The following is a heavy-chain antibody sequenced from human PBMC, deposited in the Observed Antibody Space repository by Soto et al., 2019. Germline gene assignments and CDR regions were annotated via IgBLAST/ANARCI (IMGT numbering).Heavy chain of an antibody. D-gene: IGHD2-15*01. CDR3: ARATSGVVAATTYYYGMDV. J-gene: IGHJ6*02. V-gene: IGHV1-46*01. CDR2: INPSGGNT. CDR1: GYTFTTYY. Sequence: SVKVSCKASGYTFTTYYMHGVLQSPLQWREGMGIINPSGGNTNYAQKFQGRVTMTRDTSTSTVYMELSSLRSEDTAVYYCARATSGVVAATTYYYGMDVWGQGTTVTVSS.